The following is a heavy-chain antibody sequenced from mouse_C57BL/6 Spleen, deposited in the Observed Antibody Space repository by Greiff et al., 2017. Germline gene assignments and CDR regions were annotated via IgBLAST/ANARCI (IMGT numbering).Heavy chain of an antibody. D-gene: IGHD1-1*01. Sequence: VQLQQSGPELVKPGASVKISCKASGYSFTGYYMNWVKQSPEKSLEWIGEINPSTGGTTYNQKFKAKATLTVDKSSSTAYMQLKSLTSEDSAVYYCARRDYYGSSYGWYFDVWGTGTTVTVSS. V-gene: IGHV1-42*01. CDR3: ARRDYYGSSYGWYFDV. CDR2: INPSTGGT. CDR1: GYSFTGYY. J-gene: IGHJ1*03.